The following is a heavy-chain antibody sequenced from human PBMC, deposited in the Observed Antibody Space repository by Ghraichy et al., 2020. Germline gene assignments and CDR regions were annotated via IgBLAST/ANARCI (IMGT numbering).Heavy chain of an antibody. Sequence: SCAASGFTFSSYAMHWVRQAPGKGLEWVAVISYDGSNKYYADSVKGRFTISRDNSKNTLYLQMNSLRAEDTAVYYCARGEVTMVRGAPSGFDYWGQGTLVTVSS. V-gene: IGHV3-30*04. CDR1: GFTFSSYA. CDR3: ARGEVTMVRGAPSGFDY. J-gene: IGHJ4*02. D-gene: IGHD3-10*01. CDR2: ISYDGSNK.